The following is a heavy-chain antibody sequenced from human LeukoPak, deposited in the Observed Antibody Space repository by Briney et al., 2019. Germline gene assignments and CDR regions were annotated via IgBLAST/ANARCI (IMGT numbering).Heavy chain of an antibody. Sequence: GGSLRLSCAASGFTFKSYWMNWVRQAPGKGLEWVANIKEDGSEKYYVDSVKGRFTISRDNAKTSLYLQMNSLRGEDTAVYYCVRNWGYFDYWGQGTLVTVSS. V-gene: IGHV3-7*05. J-gene: IGHJ4*02. CDR1: GFTFKSYW. CDR3: VRNWGYFDY. D-gene: IGHD7-27*01. CDR2: IKEDGSEK.